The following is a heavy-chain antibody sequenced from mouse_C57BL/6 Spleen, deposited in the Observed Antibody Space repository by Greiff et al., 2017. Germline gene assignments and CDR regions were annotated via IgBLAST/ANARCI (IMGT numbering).Heavy chain of an antibody. J-gene: IGHJ4*01. CDR3: ARGEAAQANYAMDY. CDR1: GYTFTDYN. CDR2: INPNNGGT. V-gene: IGHV1-18*01. D-gene: IGHD3-2*02. Sequence: EVQLQESGPELVKPGASVKIPCKASGYTFTDYNMDWVKQSHGKSLEWIGDINPNNGGTIYNQKFKGKATLTVDKSSSTAYMELRSLTSEDTAVYYCARGEAAQANYAMDYWGQGTSVTVSS.